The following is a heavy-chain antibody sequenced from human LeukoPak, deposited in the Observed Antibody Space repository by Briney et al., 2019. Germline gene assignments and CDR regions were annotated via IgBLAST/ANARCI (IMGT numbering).Heavy chain of an antibody. Sequence: GGSLRLSCAASGFVFTTFGMHWVRQAPGGRLEWVAFVAKDEVTKYYADSVKGRFTISRDTSKSTLYLEMNSLRTEDTAVYYCARSHVLHHFESWGQGTPVTVSS. V-gene: IGHV3-30*02. CDR3: ARSHVLHHFES. CDR2: VAKDEVTK. D-gene: IGHD3-10*02. J-gene: IGHJ5*01. CDR1: GFVFTTFG.